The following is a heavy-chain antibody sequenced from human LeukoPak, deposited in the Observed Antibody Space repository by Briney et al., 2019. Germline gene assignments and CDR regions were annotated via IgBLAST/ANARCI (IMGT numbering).Heavy chain of an antibody. CDR2: IYPGDSDT. V-gene: IGHV5-51*01. CDR3: ARVISGTMVRGVIHYYYYMDV. Sequence: GESLKISCKGFGYSFTSYWIGWVRQMPGKGLECTGIIYPGDSDTRYSPSFQGQVTISADKSTNTAYVQWSSLKASDTAMYYCARVISGTMVRGVIHYYYYMDVWGKGTTVTISS. J-gene: IGHJ6*03. D-gene: IGHD3-10*01. CDR1: GYSFTSYW.